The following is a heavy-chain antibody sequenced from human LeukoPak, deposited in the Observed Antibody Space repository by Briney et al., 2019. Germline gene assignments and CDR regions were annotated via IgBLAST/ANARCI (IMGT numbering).Heavy chain of an antibody. D-gene: IGHD3-3*01. CDR2: ISWNSGNI. J-gene: IGHJ6*04. CDR1: GFTFDDYA. Sequence: GGSLRLSCAASGFTFDDYAMHWVRPAPGKGLEWVSGISWNSGNIGYADSVKGRFTISRDNANNSLYLQMNSLRAEDMALYYCAKGTYYDFWSGYFDVWGKGTTVTVSS. CDR3: AKGTYYDFWSGYFDV. V-gene: IGHV3-9*03.